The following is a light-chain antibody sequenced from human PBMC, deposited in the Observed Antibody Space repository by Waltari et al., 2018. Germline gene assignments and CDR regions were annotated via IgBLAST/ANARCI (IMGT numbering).Light chain of an antibody. Sequence: QSVLTQPPSASGTPGQRVTISCSGSTSNVGSNSVYWYQQLPGTAPKLLIYMTDQRPSGVPDRFSGSKSGTSASLAISGLRSEDEADYYCVAWDSSLSGVVFGGGTRLTVL. V-gene: IGLV1-47*01. J-gene: IGLJ2*01. CDR3: VAWDSSLSGVV. CDR1: TSNVGSNS. CDR2: MTD.